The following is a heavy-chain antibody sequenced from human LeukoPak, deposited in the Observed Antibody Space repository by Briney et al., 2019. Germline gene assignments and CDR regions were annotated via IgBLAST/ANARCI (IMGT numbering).Heavy chain of an antibody. D-gene: IGHD6-13*01. CDR3: AVRPGIAAAGRPYYFDH. V-gene: IGHV4-34*01. CDR1: GGSFSGYY. J-gene: IGHJ4*02. Sequence: SETLSLTCAVYGGSFSGYYWSWIRQPPGKGLEWIGSIYYSGSTYYNPSLKSRVTISVDTSKNQFSLKLSSVTAADTAVYYCAVRPGIAAAGRPYYFDHWGQGTLVTVSS. CDR2: IYYSGST.